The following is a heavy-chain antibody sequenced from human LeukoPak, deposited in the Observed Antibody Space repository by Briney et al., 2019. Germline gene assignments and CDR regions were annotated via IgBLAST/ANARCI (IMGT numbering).Heavy chain of an antibody. CDR1: GFTFGSDS. Sequence: PGSSLGLACAASGFTFGSDSMTWVRQASGKELEWVSSISSSSSYIYYADSVKGRFTISRDNAKNTLYLQMNSLRAEDTAVYYCAKDLTRPGFDPWGQGTLVTVSS. V-gene: IGHV3-21*04. CDR2: ISSSSSYI. J-gene: IGHJ5*02. D-gene: IGHD3-9*01. CDR3: AKDLTRPGFDP.